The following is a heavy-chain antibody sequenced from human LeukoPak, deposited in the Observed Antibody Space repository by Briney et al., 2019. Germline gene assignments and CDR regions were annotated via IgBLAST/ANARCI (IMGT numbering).Heavy chain of an antibody. V-gene: IGHV3-66*01. CDR3: ARSWGGGSGWYHFDY. J-gene: IGHJ4*02. CDR2: IYSGGKT. CDR1: GFTVSSNY. Sequence: PGGSRRLSCAASGFTVSSNYMSWVRQAPGKGLEWVSIIYSGGKTYYADSVKDRFTVSRDNSKNTMYFQMNSLRAEDTAFYYCARSWGGGSGWYHFDYWGQGALVTVSS. D-gene: IGHD6-19*01.